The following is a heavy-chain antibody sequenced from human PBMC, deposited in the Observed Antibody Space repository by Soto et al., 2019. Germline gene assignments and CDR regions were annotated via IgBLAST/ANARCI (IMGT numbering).Heavy chain of an antibody. Sequence: ASVKVSCKASGYTFTSYYMHWVRQAPGHRPERMGVVNPSGGSPTYPQKIQGRVTMTRDTSTSTVYMELTRLRFEDTAVYYCAREPVVHAAVYYYSGMAVWGQGTTVTVSS. J-gene: IGHJ6*02. CDR3: AREPVVHAAVYYYSGMAV. CDR1: GYTFTSYY. D-gene: IGHD3-16*01. CDR2: VNPSGGSP. V-gene: IGHV1-46*01.